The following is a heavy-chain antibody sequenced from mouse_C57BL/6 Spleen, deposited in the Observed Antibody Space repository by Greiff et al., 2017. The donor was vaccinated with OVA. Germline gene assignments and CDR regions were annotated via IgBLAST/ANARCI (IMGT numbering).Heavy chain of an antibody. V-gene: IGHV1-81*01. CDR1: GYTFTSYG. D-gene: IGHD1-1*01. CDR2: IYPRSGNT. J-gene: IGHJ2*01. CDR3: AREGNITTVVAFDY. Sequence: QVQLQQSGAELARPGASVKLSCKASGYTFTSYGISWVKQRTGQGLEWIGEIYPRSGNTYYNEKFKGKATLTADKSSSTAYMELRSLTSEDSAVYFCAREGNITTVVAFDYWGQGTTLTVSS.